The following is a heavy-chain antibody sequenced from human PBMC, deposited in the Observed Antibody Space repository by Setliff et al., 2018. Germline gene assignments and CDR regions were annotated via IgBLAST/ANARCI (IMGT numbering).Heavy chain of an antibody. D-gene: IGHD2-15*01. J-gene: IGHJ3*02. CDR2: INHSGST. Sequence: PSETLSLTCTVSGGSVSSGSYYWSWIRQPPGKGLEWIGEINHSGSTNYNPSLKSRVTISVDTSKNQFSLKLSSVTAADTAVYYCARVGGYSYAFDIWGQGTMVTVSS. CDR1: GGSVSSGSYY. V-gene: IGHV4-39*07. CDR3: ARVGGYSYAFDI.